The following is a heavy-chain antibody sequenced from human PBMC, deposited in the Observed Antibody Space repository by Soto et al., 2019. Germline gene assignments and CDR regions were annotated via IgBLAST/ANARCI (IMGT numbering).Heavy chain of an antibody. CDR3: ARELLMLRGAGGMDV. Sequence: KPSETLSVTCAVSGGSITSSGYSWTWIRQPPGKGLEWIGYIYHTGTTYYNPSLKSRLTISLDRSKNHFSLKLTSVTAADTAGYFCARELLMLRGAGGMDVSGQASKVTFSS. V-gene: IGHV4-30-2*01. CDR1: GGSITSSGYS. CDR2: IYHTGTT. J-gene: IGHJ6*02. D-gene: IGHD3-10*01.